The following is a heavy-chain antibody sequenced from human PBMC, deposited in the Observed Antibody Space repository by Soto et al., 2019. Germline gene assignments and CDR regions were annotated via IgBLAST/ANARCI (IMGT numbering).Heavy chain of an antibody. Sequence: EVQLLESGGGSVQPGVSLRLSCAASGFTFSSYAMHWVRRPPGKGLEWVSSISGSGGTAYYADSVKGRFSISRDSLVNTLYLQMNSLSAEDTAVYYCAKGRGQKWNFDYWGQGTLVTVSP. V-gene: IGHV3-23*01. CDR2: ISGSGGTA. CDR3: AKGRGQKWNFDY. J-gene: IGHJ4*02. D-gene: IGHD3-10*01. CDR1: GFTFSSYA.